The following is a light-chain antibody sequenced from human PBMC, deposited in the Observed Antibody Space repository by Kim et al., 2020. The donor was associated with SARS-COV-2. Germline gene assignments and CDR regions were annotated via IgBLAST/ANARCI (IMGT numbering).Light chain of an antibody. J-gene: IGLJ3*02. CDR3: QAWDSSTAWV. CDR2: QHS. CDR1: KLGDKY. Sequence: SYELTQPPSVSVSPGQTASITCSGAKLGDKYACWYQQKPGQSPVLVIYQHSKRPSGIPERFSGSNSGNTATLTISRTQAMDEADYYCQAWDSSTAWVFGG. V-gene: IGLV3-1*01.